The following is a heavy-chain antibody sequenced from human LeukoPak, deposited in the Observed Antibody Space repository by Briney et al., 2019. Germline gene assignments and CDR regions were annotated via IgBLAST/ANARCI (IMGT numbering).Heavy chain of an antibody. V-gene: IGHV3-9*01. CDR1: GFTFDDYA. CDR3: ARDDSSGYYSGTHDY. Sequence: GRSLRLSCAASGFTFDDYAMHWVRQTPGKGLEWVSAITWNSGSIGYADSVKGRFTISRDNAKNSLYLQMNSLRAEDTAVYYCARDDSSGYYSGTHDYWGQGTLVTVSS. J-gene: IGHJ4*02. D-gene: IGHD3-22*01. CDR2: ITWNSGSI.